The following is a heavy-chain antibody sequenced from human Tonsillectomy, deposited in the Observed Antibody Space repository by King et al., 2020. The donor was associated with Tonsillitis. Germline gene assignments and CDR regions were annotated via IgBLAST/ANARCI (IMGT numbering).Heavy chain of an antibody. J-gene: IGHJ4*02. CDR2: MIHSGDT. Sequence: VQLQQWGAGLLKPSETLALTCGVYGCSFSGYYWRWVRQPPGKGLECIGEMIHSGDTNYNPSLKSRVTISVPQESSHHIRRHVHVLLCDGAIFGEVIHVCWGQGTLVTVSS. D-gene: IGHD3-3*01. CDR3: VIHVC. V-gene: IGHV4-34*12. CDR1: GCSFSGYY.